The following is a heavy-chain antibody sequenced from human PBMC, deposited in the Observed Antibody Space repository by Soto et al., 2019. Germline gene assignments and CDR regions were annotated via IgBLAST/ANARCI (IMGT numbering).Heavy chain of an antibody. J-gene: IGHJ4*02. Sequence: QVQLQQSGPGLVKPSQPLSLTCDISGDSVFSNGIAWNWLRPSPSRGLEWRGRTYYKSRWYNDDAVHVRSRPIVNLDTSKNQFSVRLNSVSAEDTAVYCRARGRRSSFDFWGQGTLVTVSS. V-gene: IGHV6-1*01. D-gene: IGHD6-13*01. CDR3: ARGRRSSFDF. CDR2: TYYKSRWYN. CDR1: GDSVFSNGIA.